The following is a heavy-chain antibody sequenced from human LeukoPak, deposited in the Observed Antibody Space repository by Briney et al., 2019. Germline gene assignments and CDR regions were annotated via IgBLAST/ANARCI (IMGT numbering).Heavy chain of an antibody. V-gene: IGHV1-2*02. CDR1: GYTFTGYY. J-gene: IGHJ5*02. D-gene: IGHD3-9*01. Sequence: ASVKVSCKASGYTFTGYYMHWVRQAPGQGLEWMGWINPNSGGTNYAQKFQGRVTMTRDTSISTAYMELSRLRSDDTAVYYCARVGYYDILTGPFDPWGQGTLVTVSS. CDR3: ARVGYYDILTGPFDP. CDR2: INPNSGGT.